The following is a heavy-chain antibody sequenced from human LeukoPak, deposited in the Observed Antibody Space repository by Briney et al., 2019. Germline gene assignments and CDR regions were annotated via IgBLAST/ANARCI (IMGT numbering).Heavy chain of an antibody. Sequence: GRSLRLSCAASGFTFSSYGMHWVRQAPGKGLEWVAVIWYDGSNEYYADSVKGRFTISRDNSKNTLYLQMNSLRAEDTAVYYCARDKAHGYSYVGYWGQGTLVTVSS. V-gene: IGHV3-33*01. CDR3: ARDKAHGYSYVGY. CDR2: IWYDGSNE. D-gene: IGHD5-18*01. J-gene: IGHJ4*02. CDR1: GFTFSSYG.